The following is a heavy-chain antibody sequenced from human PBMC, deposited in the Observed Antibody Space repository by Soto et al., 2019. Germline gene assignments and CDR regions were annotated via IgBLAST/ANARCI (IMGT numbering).Heavy chain of an antibody. D-gene: IGHD3-22*01. CDR3: AYLDDDRSGYYLY. V-gene: IGHV1-3*05. CDR1: GYNFTSYA. Sequence: QVQLVQSGAEEKKPGASVKVSCKAYGYNFTSYARHWVRQAPGQRLEWMGWINAGNGNTKYSQKFQGRVTITRDTSASTADMELSSLRSEDTAVYYCAYLDDDRSGYYLYWGQGTLITVSS. J-gene: IGHJ4*02. CDR2: INAGNGNT.